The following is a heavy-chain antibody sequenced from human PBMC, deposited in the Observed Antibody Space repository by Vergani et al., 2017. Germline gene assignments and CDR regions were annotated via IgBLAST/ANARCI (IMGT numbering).Heavy chain of an antibody. CDR1: GGSISSYY. Sequence: QVQLQESGPGLVKPSETLSLTCTVSGGSISSYYWSWIRQPPGKGLEWIGYIYYSGSTNYNPSRKSRVTISVDTSKNQFSLKLSSVTAADTAVYYCARNSRLGIVYFDYWGQGTLVTVSS. V-gene: IGHV4-59*01. J-gene: IGHJ4*02. CDR2: IYYSGST. CDR3: ARNSRLGIVYFDY. D-gene: IGHD7-27*01.